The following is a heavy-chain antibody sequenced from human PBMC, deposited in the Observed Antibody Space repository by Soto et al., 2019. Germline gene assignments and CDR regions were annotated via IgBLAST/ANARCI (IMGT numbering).Heavy chain of an antibody. CDR1: GYSFTNYW. Sequence: SGYSFTNYWISWVRRMPGKGLEWMGNIDPVDSYTNYSPSFQGHVTFSVDTSISTAYLQWSSLKASDTAMYYCARIESIARNWFDPWGQGTLVTVSS. CDR2: IDPVDSYT. D-gene: IGHD6-13*01. CDR3: ARIESIARNWFDP. V-gene: IGHV5-10-1*01. J-gene: IGHJ5*02.